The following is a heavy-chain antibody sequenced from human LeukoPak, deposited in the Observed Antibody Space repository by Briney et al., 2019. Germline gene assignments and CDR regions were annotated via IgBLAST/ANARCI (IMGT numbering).Heavy chain of an antibody. CDR1: GGTFSSYA. Sequence: ASVTVSCTASGGTFSSYAISWVRQATGQGLEWMGWMNPNSGNTGYAQKFQGRVTMTRNTSISTAYMELSSLRSEDTAVYYCARRTAGSSGWIWGQGTLVTVSS. CDR3: ARRTAGSSGWI. V-gene: IGHV1-8*02. J-gene: IGHJ4*02. D-gene: IGHD6-19*01. CDR2: MNPNSGNT.